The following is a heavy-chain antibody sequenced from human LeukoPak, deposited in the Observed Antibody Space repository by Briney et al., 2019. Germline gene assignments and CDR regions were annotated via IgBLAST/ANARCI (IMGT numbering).Heavy chain of an antibody. CDR2: IYYSGST. D-gene: IGHD3-22*01. CDR3: ARGDDSSGYYSWYFDL. V-gene: IGHV4-59*01. Sequence: PSETLSLTCTVSGVSISSYYWSWIRQPPGKGLEWIGYIYYSGSTNYNPSLKSRVTISVDTSKNQFSLKLSSVTAADTAVYYCARGDDSSGYYSWYFDLWGRGTLVTVSS. CDR1: GVSISSYY. J-gene: IGHJ2*01.